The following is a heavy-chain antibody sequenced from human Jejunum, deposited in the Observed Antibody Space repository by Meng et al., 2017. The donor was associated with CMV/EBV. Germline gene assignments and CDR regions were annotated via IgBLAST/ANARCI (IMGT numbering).Heavy chain of an antibody. CDR2: ISLGNGQT. J-gene: IGHJ4*02. D-gene: IGHD7-27*01. CDR3: ARDVWGFDY. CDR1: GYTFTDHN. Sequence: QVNLRHAGAEVKKPGASVKISCKTSGYTFTDHNIGWVRQAPGQGLEWVGWISLGNGQTVYGHKVQGRVTVTTDTSTSTAYMELRSLRSDDTAMYYCARDVWGFDYWGQGTLVTVSS. V-gene: IGHV1-18*04.